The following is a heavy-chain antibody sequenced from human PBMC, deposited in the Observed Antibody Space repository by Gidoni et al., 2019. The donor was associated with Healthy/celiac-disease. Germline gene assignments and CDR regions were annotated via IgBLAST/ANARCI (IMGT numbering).Heavy chain of an antibody. CDR2: IDGVGGST. V-gene: IGHV3-23*01. J-gene: IGHJ4*02. CDR3: AKRIGGYDFWSGYSPFDQ. D-gene: IGHD3-3*01. Sequence: EVQLLQSGGGLVQPGGSLTLSCAASGFTFSRYAMSWVRQAPGKGLEWVSSIDGVGGSTYYADSVRGRFTISRDNSKNTLYLQMNSLRAEDTAVYYCAKRIGGYDFWSGYSPFDQWGQGTLVTVSS. CDR1: GFTFSRYA.